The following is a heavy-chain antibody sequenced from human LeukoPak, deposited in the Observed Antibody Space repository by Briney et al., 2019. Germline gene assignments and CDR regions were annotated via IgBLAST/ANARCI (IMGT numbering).Heavy chain of an antibody. CDR2: IKSKTDGGTT. V-gene: IGHV3-15*01. J-gene: IGHJ4*02. Sequence: GGSLRLSCAASGFTFSNAWMSWVRQAPGKGLEWVGRIKSKTDGGTTDYAAPVKGRFTISRDDSKNTLYLQMNSLKTEDTAVYYCTTDGYYYDSRGYYFWGKGTLVTVSS. D-gene: IGHD3-22*01. CDR3: TTDGYYYDSRGYYF. CDR1: GFTFSNAW.